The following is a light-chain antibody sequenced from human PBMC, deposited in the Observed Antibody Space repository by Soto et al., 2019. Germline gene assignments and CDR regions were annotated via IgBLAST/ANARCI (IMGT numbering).Light chain of an antibody. Sequence: QSVLTQPASVSGSPGQSITISCTGTNSDVGAYNFVSWYQQHPGKAPKLMIYDVTNRPSGVSNRFSGSKSGNTASLTISGLQAEDEADYYCSSYSTSSILLGGGTQLTVL. J-gene: IGLJ2*01. CDR1: NSDVGAYNF. V-gene: IGLV2-14*03. CDR3: SSYSTSSIL. CDR2: DVT.